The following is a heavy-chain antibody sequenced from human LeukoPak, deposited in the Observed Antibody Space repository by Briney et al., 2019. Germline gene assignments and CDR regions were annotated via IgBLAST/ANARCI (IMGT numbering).Heavy chain of an antibody. J-gene: IGHJ4*02. D-gene: IGHD5-24*01. CDR1: GYTFTSYD. CDR2: MNPNSGNT. CDR3: ARAYEMAAIGEYYFDY. V-gene: IGHV1-8*01. Sequence: ASVKVSCKASGYTFTSYDINWVRQATGQGLEWMGWMNPNSGNTGYAQKFQGRVTMTRNTSISTAYMELSSLRSEDTAVYYCARAYEMAAIGEYYFDYWGQGTLVTTSS.